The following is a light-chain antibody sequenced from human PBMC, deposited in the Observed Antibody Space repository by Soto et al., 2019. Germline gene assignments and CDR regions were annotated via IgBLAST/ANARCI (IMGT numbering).Light chain of an antibody. Sequence: EIVLTQSPGTLSLSPGERATLSCRASQSINSRYLAWYQQKPGQAPRLLIYGASSRATGIPDRFSGRGSGTDFTPTISRLEPEDLAVYYCQQYGSSPGFTFGPGTKVVIK. V-gene: IGKV3-20*01. J-gene: IGKJ3*01. CDR3: QQYGSSPGFT. CDR1: QSINSRY. CDR2: GAS.